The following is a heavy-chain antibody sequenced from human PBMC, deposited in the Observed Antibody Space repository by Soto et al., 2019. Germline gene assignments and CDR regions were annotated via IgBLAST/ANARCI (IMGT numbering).Heavy chain of an antibody. J-gene: IGHJ4*02. CDR2: ISWNSGSI. CDR1: GFTFDDYA. CDR3: AKDIYYYDSSGYPEDY. D-gene: IGHD3-22*01. V-gene: IGHV3-9*01. Sequence: SLRLSCAASGFTFDDYAMHWVRQAPGKGLEWVSGISWNSGSIGYADSVKGRFTISRDNAKNSLYLQMNSLRAEDTALYYCAKDIYYYDSSGYPEDYWGQGTLVTVSS.